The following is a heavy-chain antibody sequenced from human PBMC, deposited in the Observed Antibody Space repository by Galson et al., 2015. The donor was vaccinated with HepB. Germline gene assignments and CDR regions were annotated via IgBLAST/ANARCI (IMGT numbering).Heavy chain of an antibody. CDR1: GFTFSSYG. CDR2: ISYDGSNK. D-gene: IGHD3-22*01. J-gene: IGHJ6*02. Sequence: SLRLSCAASGFTFSSYGMHWVRQAPGKGLEWVAVISYDGSNKYYADSVKGRLTVSRDNSKNTLYLQMNSLRAEDTAVYYCAKDLYYYDSSGYPNIYSSSYYGMDVCVPGTPVTVSS. CDR3: AKDLYYYDSSGYPNIYSSSYYGMDV. V-gene: IGHV3-30*18.